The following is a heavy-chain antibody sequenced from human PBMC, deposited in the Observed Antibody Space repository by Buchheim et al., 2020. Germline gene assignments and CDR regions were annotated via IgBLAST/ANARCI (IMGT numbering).Heavy chain of an antibody. CDR1: GFTFSSYA. V-gene: IGHV3-23*01. CDR3: AKDGYYYDSSGLHSYFDY. J-gene: IGHJ4*02. D-gene: IGHD3-22*01. CDR2: ISGSGGST. Sequence: EVQLLESGGGLVQPGGSLRLSCAASGFTFSSYAMSWVRQSPGKGLEWVSAISGSGGSTYYADSVKGRFTISRDNSTNTLYLQMNSLRAEDTAVYYCAKDGYYYDSSGLHSYFDYWGQGTL.